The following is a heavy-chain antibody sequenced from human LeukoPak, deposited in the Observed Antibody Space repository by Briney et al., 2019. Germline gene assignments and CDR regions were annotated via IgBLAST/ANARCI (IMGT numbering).Heavy chain of an antibody. V-gene: IGHV3-23*01. CDR3: ARDQGYYVDY. CDR2: FSAGSDST. J-gene: IGHJ4*02. Sequence: TPFSAGSDSTDYADSVKGRFTISRDNSKNTLYLQMNSLRAEDTALYYCARDQGYYVDYWGQGTLVTVSS.